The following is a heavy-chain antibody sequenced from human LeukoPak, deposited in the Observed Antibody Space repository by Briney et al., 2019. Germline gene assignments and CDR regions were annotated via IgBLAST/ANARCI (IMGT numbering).Heavy chain of an antibody. CDR1: GGSFSGCY. J-gene: IGHJ4*02. CDR3: ASFKGEQSGSGLDY. CDR2: INHSGST. D-gene: IGHD6-19*01. V-gene: IGHV4-34*01. Sequence: SETLSLTCAVYGGSFSGCYWSWIRQPPGKGLEWIGEINHSGSTNYNPSLKSRVTISVDTSKNQFSLKLSSVTAADTAVYYCASFKGEQSGSGLDYWGQGTLVTVSS.